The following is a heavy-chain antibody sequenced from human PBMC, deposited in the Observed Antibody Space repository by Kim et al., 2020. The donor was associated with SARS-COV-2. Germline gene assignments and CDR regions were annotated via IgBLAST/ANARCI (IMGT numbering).Heavy chain of an antibody. V-gene: IGHV3-7*01. CDR2: IKQDGSEK. CDR3: AREDCSSTSCYTDAEYFQH. Sequence: GGSLRLSCAASGFTFSSYWMSWVRQAPGKGLEWVSNIKQDGSEKYYVDSVKGRFTISRDNAKNLLYLQMNSLRAEDTAVYYCAREDCSSTSCYTDAEYFQHWGQGTLVTVSS. J-gene: IGHJ1*01. D-gene: IGHD2-2*02. CDR1: GFTFSSYW.